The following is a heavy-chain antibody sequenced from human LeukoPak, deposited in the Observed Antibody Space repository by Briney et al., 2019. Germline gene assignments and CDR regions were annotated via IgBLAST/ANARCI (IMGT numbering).Heavy chain of an antibody. V-gene: IGHV4-59*01. CDR3: ARDSGGRDAFDI. CDR2: IYYSGST. J-gene: IGHJ3*02. Sequence: PSETLSLTCTVSGGSISSYYWSWIRQPPEKGLEWIGYIYYSGSTNYNPSLKSRVTISVDTSKNQFSLKLSSVTAADTAVYYCARDSGGRDAFDIWGQGTMVTVSS. D-gene: IGHD3-10*01. CDR1: GGSISSYY.